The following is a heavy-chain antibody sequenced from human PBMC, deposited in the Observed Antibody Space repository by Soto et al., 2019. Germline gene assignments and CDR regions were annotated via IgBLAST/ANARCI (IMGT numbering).Heavy chain of an antibody. CDR1: GFTLSTFG. J-gene: IGHJ5*02. CDR3: ARDSDPRMIRDVLTDDLDR. V-gene: IGHV3-30*03. Sequence: QVQLVESGGGVVQPGRSLTLSCAASGFTLSTFGMHWVRQAPGKGLEWVAVISYDGSDKYYAESVKGRFTISRDNSKNTMQLQMNSLKTEDTAVYYCARDSDPRMIRDVLTDDLDRWGQGTLVTVSS. D-gene: IGHD3-10*01. CDR2: ISYDGSDK.